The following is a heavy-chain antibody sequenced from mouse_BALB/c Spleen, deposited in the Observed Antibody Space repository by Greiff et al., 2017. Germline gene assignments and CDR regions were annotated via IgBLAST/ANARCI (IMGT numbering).Heavy chain of an antibody. CDR3: ARNYRYDGAWFAY. D-gene: IGHD2-14*01. CDR1: GYTFTSYW. CDR2: INPSTGYT. J-gene: IGHJ3*01. V-gene: IGHV1-7*01. Sequence: VQLQQSGAELAKPGASVKMSCKASGYTFTSYWMHWVKQRPGQGLEWIGYINPSTGYTEYNQKFKDKATLTADKSSSTAYMQLSSLTSEDSAVYCCARNYRYDGAWFAYWGQGTLVTVSA.